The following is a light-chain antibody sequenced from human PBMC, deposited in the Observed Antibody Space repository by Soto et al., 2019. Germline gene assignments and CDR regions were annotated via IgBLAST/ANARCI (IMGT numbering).Light chain of an antibody. Sequence: EIVMTQSPATLSVSPGERATLSCRASQTVSSNLVWYQQKPGQAPRLLIYGASTRATGIPARFSGSGSGTDSTLTISSLQSEDFAVYYCQQYNNWPPVTFGGGTKVEIK. CDR2: GAS. V-gene: IGKV3-15*01. CDR3: QQYNNWPPVT. CDR1: QTVSSN. J-gene: IGKJ4*01.